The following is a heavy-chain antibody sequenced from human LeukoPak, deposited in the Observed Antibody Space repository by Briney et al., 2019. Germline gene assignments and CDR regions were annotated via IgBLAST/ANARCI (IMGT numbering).Heavy chain of an antibody. CDR2: ITGSGGRT. J-gene: IGHJ4*02. Sequence: GGSLRLSCAASGFTFSDHAMSWVRQAPGKGLEWVSSITGSGGRTYYVDSVKGRFTISRDNSKNTLYLEMNNLRADETAVYFCASRPRADIGPLDYWGQGTLVTVSS. CDR3: ASRPRADIGPLDY. D-gene: IGHD1-14*01. CDR1: GFTFSDHA. V-gene: IGHV3-23*01.